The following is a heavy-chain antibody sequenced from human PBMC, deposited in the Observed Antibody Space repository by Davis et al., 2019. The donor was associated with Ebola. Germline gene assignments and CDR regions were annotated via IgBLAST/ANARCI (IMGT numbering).Heavy chain of an antibody. J-gene: IGHJ5*02. D-gene: IGHD2-2*01. CDR2: IYPGDSDT. CDR3: ARTSDCSSTSCSGGWFDP. V-gene: IGHV5-51*01. CDR1: GYSFTSYW. Sequence: KVSCKGSGYSFTSYWIGWVRQMPGKGLEWMGIIYPGDSDTRYSPSFQGHVTISADKSISTAYLQWSSLKASDTAMYYCARTSDCSSTSCSGGWFDPWGQGTLVTVSS.